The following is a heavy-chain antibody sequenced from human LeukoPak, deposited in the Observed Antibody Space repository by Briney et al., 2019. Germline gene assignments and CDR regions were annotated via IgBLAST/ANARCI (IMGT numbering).Heavy chain of an antibody. Sequence: ASVKVSCKPSGYSFTDSYIHWVRQAPGVGLQWMGWISPNNGDTKYAEDFQDRVTMTRDTSISMAYMELTGLTPDDTAVYYCVRSPIGASAYWGRGTLVTVSP. CDR2: ISPNNGDT. CDR3: VRSPIGASAY. V-gene: IGHV1-2*02. CDR1: GYSFTDSY. D-gene: IGHD3-10*01. J-gene: IGHJ4*02.